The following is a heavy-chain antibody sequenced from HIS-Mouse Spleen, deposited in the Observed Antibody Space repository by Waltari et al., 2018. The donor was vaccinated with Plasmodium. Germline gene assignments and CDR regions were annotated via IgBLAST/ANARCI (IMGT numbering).Heavy chain of an antibody. V-gene: IGHV3-7*01. CDR3: ASSWYWYFDL. D-gene: IGHD6-13*01. CDR1: GFTFSSYW. CDR2: IKQEGSVK. J-gene: IGHJ2*01. Sequence: EVQLVESGGGLVQPGGSLRLSCAASGFTFSSYWMSWVRQAPGKGMEWVANIKQEGSVKYYVDSVKGRFTISRDNAKNSLYLQMNSLRAEDTAVYYCASSWYWYFDLWGRGTLVTVSS.